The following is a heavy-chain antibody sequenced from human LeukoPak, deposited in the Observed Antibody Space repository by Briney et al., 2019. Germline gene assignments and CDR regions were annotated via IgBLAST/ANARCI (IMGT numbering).Heavy chain of an antibody. CDR3: ARDIVVVPAAIYYMDV. CDR2: IYTSGST. V-gene: IGHV4-4*07. CDR1: GGSISSYY. J-gene: IGHJ6*03. D-gene: IGHD2-2*02. Sequence: SETLSLTCTVSGGSISSYYWSWIRQPAGKGLEWIGRIYTSGSTNYNPSLKSRVTMSVDTSKNQFSLKLSSVTAADTAVYYCARDIVVVPAAIYYMDVWGKGTTVTVSS.